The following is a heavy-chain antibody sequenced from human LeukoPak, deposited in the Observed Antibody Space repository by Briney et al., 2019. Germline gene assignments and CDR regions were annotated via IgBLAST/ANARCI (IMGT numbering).Heavy chain of an antibody. CDR3: ARVIAPADDYGEGAQYDY. V-gene: IGHV4-59*01. CDR1: GDSISSYY. D-gene: IGHD4-17*01. Sequence: PSETLSLTCTVSGDSISSYYWSWIRQPPGKGLEWIGYIYYSGSTNYNPSLKSRVTISVDTSKNQFSLKLSSVTAADTAVYYCARVIAPADDYGEGAQYDYWGQGTLVTVSS. J-gene: IGHJ4*02. CDR2: IYYSGST.